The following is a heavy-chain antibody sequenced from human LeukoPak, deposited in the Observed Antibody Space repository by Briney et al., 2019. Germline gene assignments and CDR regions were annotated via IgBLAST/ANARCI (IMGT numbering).Heavy chain of an antibody. CDR3: VVYSSSGWLNFEC. CDR2: IWYDGNNK. V-gene: IGHV3-33*01. J-gene: IGHJ4*02. D-gene: IGHD6-19*01. Sequence: PGRSLRLFCSASGILIISNCMHRVRQAPGKGLEWVAVIWYDGNNKYYADSVKGRFTISRDVCKNTLYLQMNTLQVNEMDVYYCVVYSSSGWLNFECWGQGSLVTVST. CDR1: GILIISNC.